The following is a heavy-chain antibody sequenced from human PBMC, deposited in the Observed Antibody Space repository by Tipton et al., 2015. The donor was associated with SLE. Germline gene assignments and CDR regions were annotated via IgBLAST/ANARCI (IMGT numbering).Heavy chain of an antibody. J-gene: IGHJ2*01. CDR2: IYQSGRT. CDR3: AAHHLGIYWYFDL. D-gene: IGHD7-27*01. CDR1: GGSFSGYW. V-gene: IGHV4-34*01. Sequence: TLSLTCAVYGGSFSGYWWSWIRQPPGKGLEWIGEIYQSGRTNYNPSLKSRVTISVDTSKNQFSLKLSSVTAADTAVYYCAAHHLGIYWYFDLWGRGTLVTVSS.